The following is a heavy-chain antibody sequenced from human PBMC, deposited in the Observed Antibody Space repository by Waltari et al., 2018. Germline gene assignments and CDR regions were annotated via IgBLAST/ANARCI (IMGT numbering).Heavy chain of an antibody. CDR3: ARDDFRFPRALAY. J-gene: IGHJ4*02. CDR1: GGSISSYY. Sequence: QVQLQESGPGLVKASETLSLTCTVSGGSISSYYWSWIRQPPGKALEWIGHVYYTGTTDYNPSLGSRVTISLEASKTQFSLRLTSVTAADTAVYYCARDDFRFPRALAYWGQGTLVSVSS. D-gene: IGHD1-1*01. V-gene: IGHV4-59*01. CDR2: VYYTGTT.